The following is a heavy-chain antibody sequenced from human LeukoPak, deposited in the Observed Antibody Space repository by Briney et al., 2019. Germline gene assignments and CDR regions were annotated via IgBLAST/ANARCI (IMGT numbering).Heavy chain of an antibody. CDR2: ISAYNGNT. Sequence: SVKVSCKASGYTLTSYGISWVRQAPGQGLEWMGWISAYNGNTNYAQKLQGRVTMTTDTSTSTAYMELRSLRSDDTAVYYCARRRDGYNFLDYWGQGTLVTVSS. D-gene: IGHD5-24*01. V-gene: IGHV1-18*01. CDR3: ARRRDGYNFLDY. J-gene: IGHJ4*02. CDR1: GYTLTSYG.